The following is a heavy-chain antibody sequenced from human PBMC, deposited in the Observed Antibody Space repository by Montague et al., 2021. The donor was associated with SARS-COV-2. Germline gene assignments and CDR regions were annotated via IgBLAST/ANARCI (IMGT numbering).Heavy chain of an antibody. V-gene: IGHV3-74*01. J-gene: IGHJ6*02. D-gene: IGHD5-12*01. CDR2: IYSDGSRI. Sequence: SLSLSCAASEFSFRSDWINWVRQGPGKGLVWVSRIYSDGSRIDYADSVKGRFTISRDNARNTVFLQMNSLRVEDAAVYYCAGASGYPIRGMDVRGQGTTVTVSS. CDR1: EFSFRSDW. CDR3: AGASGYPIRGMDV.